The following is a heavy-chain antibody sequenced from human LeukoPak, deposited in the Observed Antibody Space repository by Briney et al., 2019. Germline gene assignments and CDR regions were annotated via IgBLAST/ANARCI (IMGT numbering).Heavy chain of an antibody. V-gene: IGHV3-48*03. CDR1: GFTFSSYE. J-gene: IGHJ6*02. CDR2: ISSSGSTI. Sequence: GGSLRLSCAASGFTFSSYEMNWVRQAPGKGLEWVSYISSSGSTIYYADSVKGRFTISRDNAKNSLYLQMNSLRAEDTAVYYCARVLGYCSGGSWNPGCNYYYYGMDVWGQGTTVTVSS. CDR3: ARVLGYCSGGSWNPGCNYYYYGMDV. D-gene: IGHD2-15*01.